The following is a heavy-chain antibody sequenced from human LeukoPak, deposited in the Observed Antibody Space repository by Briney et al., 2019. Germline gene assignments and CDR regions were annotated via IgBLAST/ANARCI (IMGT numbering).Heavy chain of an antibody. V-gene: IGHV1-18*01. J-gene: IGHJ4*02. CDR3: ARDALYDYVWGSYRYEDY. Sequence: GASVTVSCTASGYTFTTYGISWVRQAPGQGLEWMGWISAYNGNTNYAQKLQGRVTMTTDTSTSTAYMELRSLRSDDTAVYYCARDALYDYVWGSYRYEDYWGQGTLVTVSS. D-gene: IGHD3-16*02. CDR2: ISAYNGNT. CDR1: GYTFTTYG.